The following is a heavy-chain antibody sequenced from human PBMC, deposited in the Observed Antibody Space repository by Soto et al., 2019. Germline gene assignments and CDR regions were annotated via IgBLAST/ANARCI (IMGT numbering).Heavy chain of an antibody. J-gene: IGHJ6*02. CDR2: ISYDGSNK. CDR3: AKGSVVPAAPNYYYYGMDV. V-gene: IGHV3-30*18. D-gene: IGHD2-2*01. CDR1: GFTFSSYG. Sequence: LRLSFAASGFTFSSYGMHWVRQAPGKGLEWVAVISYDGSNKYYADSVKGRFTISRDNSKNTLYLQMNSLRAEDTAVYYCAKGSVVPAAPNYYYYGMDVWGQGTTVTVSS.